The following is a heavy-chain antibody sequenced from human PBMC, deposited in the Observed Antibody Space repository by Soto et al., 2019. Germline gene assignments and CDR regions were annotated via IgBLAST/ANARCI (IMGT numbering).Heavy chain of an antibody. CDR2: ISYDGSNK. D-gene: IGHD1-26*01. V-gene: IGHV3-30-3*01. Sequence: GGSLRLSCAASGFTFSSYAMHWVRQAPGKGLEWVAVISYDGSNKYYADSVKGRFTISRDNSKNTLYLQMNSLRAEDTAVYYCARDQRRELLPLDIWGQGTMVTVSS. J-gene: IGHJ3*02. CDR3: ARDQRRELLPLDI. CDR1: GFTFSSYA.